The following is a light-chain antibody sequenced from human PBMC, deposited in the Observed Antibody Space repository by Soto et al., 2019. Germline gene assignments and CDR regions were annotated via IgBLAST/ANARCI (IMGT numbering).Light chain of an antibody. V-gene: IGLV2-23*01. Sequence: QSVLTQPASVSGSPGQSITISCTGTSSDVGSYNLVSWYQQHPGKAPKLMIYEGSKRPSGVSNRFSGSKSGNTASLTISGLQAEDEADYHCCSYAGSSTYVVFGGGIKLTVL. CDR3: CSYAGSSTYVV. CDR1: SSDVGSYNL. CDR2: EGS. J-gene: IGLJ2*01.